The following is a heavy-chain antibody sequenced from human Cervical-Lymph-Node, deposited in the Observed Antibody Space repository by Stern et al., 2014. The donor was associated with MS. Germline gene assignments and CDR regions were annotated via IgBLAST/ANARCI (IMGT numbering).Heavy chain of an antibody. D-gene: IGHD3-3*01. Sequence: QVQLVQSGAEVKKPGSSVKVSCKASGGTFSSYAVSWVRQAPGQGLEWMGGIIPMLGTAHYAQKFQGRVTITADESTSTAYMELSSLRSEDTAVYYCARDIGADYDFWSGYDQFDYWGQGTLVTVSS. CDR3: ARDIGADYDFWSGYDQFDY. V-gene: IGHV1-69*01. CDR2: IIPMLGTA. CDR1: GGTFSSYA. J-gene: IGHJ4*02.